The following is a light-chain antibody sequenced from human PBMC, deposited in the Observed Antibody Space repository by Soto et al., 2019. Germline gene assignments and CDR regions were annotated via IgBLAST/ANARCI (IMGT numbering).Light chain of an antibody. J-gene: IGKJ1*01. CDR3: QQYGNSPRT. CDR1: QTVSSN. Sequence: EIVLTQSPATLSLSPGERATLSCRASQTVSSNLAWYQQKPGQAPRLLIFGASTRATGIPARFSGSGSGTDFTLTISRLDPEDFAVYYCQQYGNSPRTFGQGTKVDIK. V-gene: IGKV3-20*01. CDR2: GAS.